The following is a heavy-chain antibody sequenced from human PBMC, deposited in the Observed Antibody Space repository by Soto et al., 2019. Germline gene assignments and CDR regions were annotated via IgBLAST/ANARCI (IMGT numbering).Heavy chain of an antibody. V-gene: IGHV3-23*01. J-gene: IGHJ4*02. CDR2: ISGSGGST. CDR1: DGSLTEYH. D-gene: IGHD2-2*01. Sequence: PSETLSLTCVVYDGSLTEYHWSWVRQAPGKGLEWVSAISGSGGSTYYADSVKGRFTISRDNSKNTLYLQMNSLRAEDTAVYYCAKDPAYCSSTSCYYWGQGTLVTVSS. CDR3: AKDPAYCSSTSCYY.